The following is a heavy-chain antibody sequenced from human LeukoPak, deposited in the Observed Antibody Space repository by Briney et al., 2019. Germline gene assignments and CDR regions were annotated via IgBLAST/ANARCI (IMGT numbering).Heavy chain of an antibody. Sequence: PSETLSLTCTVSGGSISSRNYYWGWIRQPPGKGLEWIGTIYYSGSTYYNSSLKSRVTISVDMSKNQFSLKLSSVTAADTAVYYCARHGAGRFLEWLLGYWGQGTLVTVSS. CDR2: IYYSGST. V-gene: IGHV4-39*07. J-gene: IGHJ4*02. CDR3: ARHGAGRFLEWLLGY. D-gene: IGHD3-3*01. CDR1: GGSISSRNYY.